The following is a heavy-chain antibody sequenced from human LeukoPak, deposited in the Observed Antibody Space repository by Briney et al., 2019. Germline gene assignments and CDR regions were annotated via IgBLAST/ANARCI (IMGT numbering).Heavy chain of an antibody. V-gene: IGHV4-59*01. Sequence: SETLSLTCTVSGGSISSYYWSWIRQPPGKGLEGIGYIYYSGSTNYNPSLKSRVTISVDTSKNQFSLKLSSVTAADTAVYYCARVGGVAGTLFDYWGQGTLVTVSS. CDR1: GGSISSYY. J-gene: IGHJ4*02. CDR3: ARVGGVAGTLFDY. D-gene: IGHD6-19*01. CDR2: IYYSGST.